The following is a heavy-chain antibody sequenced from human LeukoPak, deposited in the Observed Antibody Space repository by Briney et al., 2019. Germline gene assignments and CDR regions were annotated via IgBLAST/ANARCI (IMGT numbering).Heavy chain of an antibody. CDR1: GGSFSGYY. V-gene: IGHV4-34*01. D-gene: IGHD2-2*01. CDR3: ARMPVVPAASNWFDP. Sequence: PSETLSLTCAVYGGSFSGYYWSWIRQPPGKGQEWIGEINHSGSTNYNPSLKSRVTISVDTSKNQFSLKLSSVTAADTAVYYCARMPVVPAASNWFDPWGQGTLVTVSS. J-gene: IGHJ5*02. CDR2: INHSGST.